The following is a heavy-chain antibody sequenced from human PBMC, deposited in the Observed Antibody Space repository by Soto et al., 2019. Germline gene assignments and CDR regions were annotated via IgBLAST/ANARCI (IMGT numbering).Heavy chain of an antibody. CDR1: GGSISSGGYS. D-gene: IGHD2-8*01. CDR3: SRLSNGTRADY. J-gene: IGHJ4*02. V-gene: IGHV4-30-2*01. CDR2: IYHSGST. Sequence: TLSLTCAVSGGSISSGGYSWSWIRQPPGKGLEWIGYIYHSGSTYYNPSLKSRVTISADTSKNQFSLKLSSVTATDTAIYYCSRLSNGTRADYWGEGNLVTVSS.